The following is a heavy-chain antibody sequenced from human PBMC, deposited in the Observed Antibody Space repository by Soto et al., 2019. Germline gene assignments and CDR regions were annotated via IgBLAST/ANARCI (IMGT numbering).Heavy chain of an antibody. D-gene: IGHD5-18*01. CDR3: ARHQDTAMALDY. J-gene: IGHJ4*02. Sequence: GASVKVSCKASEYIFTSYDINWVRQATGQGLEWVGWMNPNSANTGSAQKFQGGVTMTRNTSISTAYMELSSLTSDDTAVYYCARHQDTAMALDYWGQGTLVTVSS. CDR2: MNPNSANT. V-gene: IGHV1-8*01. CDR1: EYIFTSYD.